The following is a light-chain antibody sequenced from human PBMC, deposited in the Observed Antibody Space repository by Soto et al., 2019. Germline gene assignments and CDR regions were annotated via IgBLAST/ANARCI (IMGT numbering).Light chain of an antibody. CDR1: QSVSNY. J-gene: IGKJ5*01. CDR2: DAS. Sequence: EIVLTQSLATLSLSPGERATLSCRASQSVSNYLAWYQQKPGQAPRLLIYDASNRATDIPARFSGSGSGTDFTLTISSLEPEDFAVYYCQQRSNWTPSTFGQGTRLEIK. CDR3: QQRSNWTPST. V-gene: IGKV3-11*01.